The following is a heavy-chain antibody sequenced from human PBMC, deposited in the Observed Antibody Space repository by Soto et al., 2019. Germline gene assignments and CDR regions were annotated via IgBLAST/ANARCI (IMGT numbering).Heavy chain of an antibody. Sequence: EVQLLESGGGLVQPGGSLRLSCVTSGVNLKNYAMTWVRQAPGKGLEWVSGISVSGESTYYAASVKGRFTISRDNSKNTVYLQMNSLRAEDTAVYYCAKDHFNCSSGNCYWLYDFDSWGQGTRVTVSS. CDR2: ISVSGEST. V-gene: IGHV3-23*01. J-gene: IGHJ4*02. CDR1: GVNLKNYA. D-gene: IGHD2-2*01. CDR3: AKDHFNCSSGNCYWLYDFDS.